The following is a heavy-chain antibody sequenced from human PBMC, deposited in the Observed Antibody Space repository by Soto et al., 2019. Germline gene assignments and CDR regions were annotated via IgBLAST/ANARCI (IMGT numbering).Heavy chain of an antibody. Sequence: RASVKVSCKVSGYTLTELSMHWVRQAPGKGLEWMGGFDPEDGETIYAQKFQGRVTMTEDTSTDTAYMELSSLRSEDTAVYYCATDLYDFWSGYYLYWGQGTLVTVSS. CDR1: GYTLTELS. CDR2: FDPEDGET. J-gene: IGHJ4*02. D-gene: IGHD3-3*01. CDR3: ATDLYDFWSGYYLY. V-gene: IGHV1-24*01.